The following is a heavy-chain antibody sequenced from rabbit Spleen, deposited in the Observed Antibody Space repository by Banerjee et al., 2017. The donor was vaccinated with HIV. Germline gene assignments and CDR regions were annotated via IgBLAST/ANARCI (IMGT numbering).Heavy chain of an antibody. CDR3: ARSDAGV. Sequence: QSLEESGGDLVKPEGSLALTCTASGFSFSSSYYMCWVRQPPGKGLEWIACIYTGGGTYYASWAKGRFTISKTSSTTVTLQMTSLTAADTATYFCARSDAGVWGPGTLVTVS. CDR1: GFSFSSSYY. J-gene: IGHJ4*02. D-gene: IGHD4-2*01. CDR2: IYTGGGT. V-gene: IGHV1S40*01.